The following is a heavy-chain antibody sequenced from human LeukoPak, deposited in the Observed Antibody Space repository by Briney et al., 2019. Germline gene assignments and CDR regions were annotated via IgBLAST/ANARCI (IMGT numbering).Heavy chain of an antibody. V-gene: IGHV3-23*01. CDR3: TKWGDYDGSTGYYDSDY. Sequence: PGGSLRPSCAASGFTFRNYAMSWVRQAPGKGLEWVSAIVGNGVSTYYADSVQGRFTISRDNSKNTLYLQMNSLRAEDTALYYCTKWGDYDGSTGYYDSDYWGQGTLVTVSS. D-gene: IGHD3-9*01. J-gene: IGHJ4*02. CDR2: IVGNGVST. CDR1: GFTFRNYA.